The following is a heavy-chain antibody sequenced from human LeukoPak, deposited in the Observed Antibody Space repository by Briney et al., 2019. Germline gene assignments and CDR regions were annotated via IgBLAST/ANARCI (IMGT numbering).Heavy chain of an antibody. CDR3: ARRYYYDSSGYFDY. D-gene: IGHD3-22*01. CDR2: IYPGDSDT. V-gene: IGHV5-51*01. CDR1: GYSFISYW. Sequence: GESLKISCKGSGYSFISYWIGWVRQVPGKGLEWMGIIYPGDSDTRYSPSFEGQVTISADKSISTAYLQWSSLKASDAAMYYCARRYYYDSSGYFDYWGQGTLVTVSS. J-gene: IGHJ4*02.